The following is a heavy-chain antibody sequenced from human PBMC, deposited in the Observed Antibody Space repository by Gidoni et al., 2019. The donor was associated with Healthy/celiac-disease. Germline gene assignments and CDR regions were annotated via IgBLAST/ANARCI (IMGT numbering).Heavy chain of an antibody. CDR1: GFTFSDYY. CDR3: ARDNRDDSKMVRGVTTYYYYGMDV. V-gene: IGHV3-11*01. Sequence: QVQLVESGGGLVKPGGSLRLSCAASGFTFSDYYMSWIRQAPGKGLEWVSYISSSGTTIYYADSVKCRFTISRDNAKNSLYLQMNSLRAEDTAVYYCARDNRDDSKMVRGVTTYYYYGMDVWGQGTTVTVSS. D-gene: IGHD3-10*01. CDR2: ISSSGTTI. J-gene: IGHJ6*02.